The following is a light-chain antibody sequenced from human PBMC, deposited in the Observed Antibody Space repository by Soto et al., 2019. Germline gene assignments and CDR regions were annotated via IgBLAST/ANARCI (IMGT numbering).Light chain of an antibody. CDR1: QTITT. Sequence: EIALTQSPGTLSLSPGERATLSCRASQTITTLAWYQRKPGQAPRLLIYRVSSRATGVPDRFSGSGSGTDYTLTISRLEPEDFAVYYCQQYGNLPLTFGGGTKVDI. CDR2: RVS. V-gene: IGKV3-20*01. CDR3: QQYGNLPLT. J-gene: IGKJ4*01.